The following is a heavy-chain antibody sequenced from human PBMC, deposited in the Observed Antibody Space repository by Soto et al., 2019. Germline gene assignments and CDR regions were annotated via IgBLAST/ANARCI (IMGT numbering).Heavy chain of an antibody. D-gene: IGHD6-13*01. Sequence: GGSLRLSCAASGFTFSSYSMNWVRQAPGKGLEWVSSISSSSSYIYYADSVKGRFTISRDNAKNSLYLQMNSLRAEDTAVYYCAREGDYIAAAGRRAFDIWGQGTMVTVSS. CDR3: AREGDYIAAAGRRAFDI. CDR2: ISSSSSYI. J-gene: IGHJ3*02. CDR1: GFTFSSYS. V-gene: IGHV3-21*01.